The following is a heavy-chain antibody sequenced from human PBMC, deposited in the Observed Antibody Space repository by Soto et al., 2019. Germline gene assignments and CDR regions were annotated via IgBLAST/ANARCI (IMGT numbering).Heavy chain of an antibody. D-gene: IGHD3-3*01. CDR2: IWYDGSNK. CDR3: ARDATPYYDFWSGYPAPYYYYGMDV. J-gene: IGHJ6*02. Sequence: GGSLRLSCAASGFTFSSYGMHWVRQAPGKGLEWVAVIWYDGSNKYYADPVKGRFTISRDNSKNTLYLQMNSLRAEDTAVYYCARDATPYYDFWSGYPAPYYYYGMDVWGQGTTVTVSS. CDR1: GFTFSSYG. V-gene: IGHV3-33*01.